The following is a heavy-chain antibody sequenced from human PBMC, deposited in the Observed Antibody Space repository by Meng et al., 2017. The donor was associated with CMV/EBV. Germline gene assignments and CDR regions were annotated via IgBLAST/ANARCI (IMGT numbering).Heavy chain of an antibody. V-gene: IGHV3-30*02. CDR1: GFTFSSYG. CDR3: AKGPRIFGVVIPLYGMDV. Sequence: GESLKISCAASGFTFSSYGMHWVRQAPGKGLEWVAFIRYDGSNKYYADSVKGRFTISRDNSKNTLYLQMNSLRAEDTAVYYCAKGPRIFGVVIPLYGMDVWGQGTTVTV. D-gene: IGHD3-3*01. J-gene: IGHJ6*02. CDR2: IRYDGSNK.